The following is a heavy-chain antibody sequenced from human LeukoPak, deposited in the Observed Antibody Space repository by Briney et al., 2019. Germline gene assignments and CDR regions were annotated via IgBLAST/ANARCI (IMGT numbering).Heavy chain of an antibody. CDR1: GGSISSYY. Sequence: PSETLSLTCTVSGGSISSYYWSWIRQPPGKGLEWIGYIYYSGSTNYNPSLKSRVTISVDTSKNQFSLKLSSVTAADTAVYYCARVIYGVDAFDIWGQGTMVTVSS. V-gene: IGHV4-59*12. J-gene: IGHJ3*02. CDR3: ARVIYGVDAFDI. D-gene: IGHD4-17*01. CDR2: IYYSGST.